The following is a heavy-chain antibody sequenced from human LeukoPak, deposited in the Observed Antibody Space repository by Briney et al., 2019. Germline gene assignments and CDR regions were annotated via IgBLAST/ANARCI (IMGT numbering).Heavy chain of an antibody. V-gene: IGHV4-59*01. Sequence: SETLTLTCTVSGGSISSYYWSWIRQPPGKGLEWIGYIYYSGSTNYNPSLKSRVTISVDTSKNQFSLKLSSVTAADTAVYYCARAPHCGGDCYPDAFDIWGQGTMVTVSS. CDR3: ARAPHCGGDCYPDAFDI. CDR1: GGSISSYY. J-gene: IGHJ3*02. D-gene: IGHD2-21*02. CDR2: IYYSGST.